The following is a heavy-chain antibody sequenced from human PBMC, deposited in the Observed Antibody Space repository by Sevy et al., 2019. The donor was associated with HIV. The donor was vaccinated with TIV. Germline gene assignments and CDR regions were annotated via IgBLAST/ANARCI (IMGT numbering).Heavy chain of an antibody. CDR1: GLTFSNYV. CDR3: AGNLSPCGAFDI. CDR2: ISGSSGTT. Sequence: GGSLRLSCAASGLTFSNYVMSWVRQAPGKGLEWLSVISGSSGTTYAAESVKGRFTISRDNSKKTLYLHMSSLGAEDTAVYYCAGNLSPCGAFDIWGQGTRVTVSS. J-gene: IGHJ3*02. V-gene: IGHV3-23*01.